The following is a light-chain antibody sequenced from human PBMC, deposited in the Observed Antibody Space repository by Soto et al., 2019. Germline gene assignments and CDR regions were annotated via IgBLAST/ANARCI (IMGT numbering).Light chain of an antibody. CDR3: QQYNNWPKT. V-gene: IGKV3-15*01. CDR2: GAS. CDR1: QSVSSN. Sequence: VMTQSPATLSVSPGERATLSCRASQSVSSNLAWYQQKPGQAPRLLIYGASTRATGIPARFSGSGSGTEFTLTISSLQSEDFAVYYCQQYNNWPKTFGQGTKV. J-gene: IGKJ1*01.